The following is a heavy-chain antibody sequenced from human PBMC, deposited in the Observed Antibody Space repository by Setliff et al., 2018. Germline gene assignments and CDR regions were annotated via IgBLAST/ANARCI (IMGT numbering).Heavy chain of an antibody. V-gene: IGHV4-34*01. Sequence: SETLSLTCTVSGGSFTPYYWSWVRQPPERELEWIGEINQSGTTNYNPPLKGRATISVDNSKNQFSLNLNSVTVADTAVYFCARGVRTGHLDSWGQGTLVTVSS. CDR2: INQSGTT. J-gene: IGHJ4*02. D-gene: IGHD1-1*01. CDR3: ARGVRTGHLDS. CDR1: GGSFTPYY.